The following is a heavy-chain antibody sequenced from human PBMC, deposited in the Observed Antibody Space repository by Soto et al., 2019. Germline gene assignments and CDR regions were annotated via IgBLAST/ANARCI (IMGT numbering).Heavy chain of an antibody. CDR2: ISAYNGNT. J-gene: IGHJ6*02. V-gene: IGHV1-18*04. CDR3: AAGRGAITIFGVVRMDV. CDR1: GYTFTSYG. Sequence: QVQLVQSGAEVKKPGASVKVSCKASGYTFTSYGISWVRQAPGQGLEWMGWISAYNGNTNYAQKLQGRVTMTTDTSTSTAYMELRSLRSDDTAMYYCAAGRGAITIFGVVRMDVWGQGTTVTVSS. D-gene: IGHD3-3*01.